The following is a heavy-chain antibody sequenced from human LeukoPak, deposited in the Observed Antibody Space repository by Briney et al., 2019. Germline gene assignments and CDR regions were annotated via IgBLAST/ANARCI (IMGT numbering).Heavy chain of an antibody. Sequence: ASVKVSCKASGYTFSNHGISWVRQAPGQGLEWMGWISGYNGNTKYAQKFQGRVTMTTDTSTSTAYMELRSLRSDDTAVYYCARDEWQQLVLIEYWGQGTLVTVSS. CDR3: ARDEWQQLVLIEY. CDR1: GYTFSNHG. J-gene: IGHJ4*02. CDR2: ISGYNGNT. D-gene: IGHD6-13*01. V-gene: IGHV1-18*01.